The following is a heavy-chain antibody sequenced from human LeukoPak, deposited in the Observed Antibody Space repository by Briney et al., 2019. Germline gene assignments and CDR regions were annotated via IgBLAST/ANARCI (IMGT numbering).Heavy chain of an antibody. CDR1: GVSTTNGIYY. CDR3: VRHAEYNSGWHFYLDH. CDR2: VHNVGSA. Sequence: SETLSLTCTVSGVSTTNGIYYWAWIRQPPGKGLEWIGSVHNVGSAYYNLSLRSRVTMSIDTSKNQFSLRLNSVTAADTAVYYCVRHAEYNSGWHFYLDHWGQGILVTVSS. V-gene: IGHV4-39*01. J-gene: IGHJ4*02. D-gene: IGHD6-19*01.